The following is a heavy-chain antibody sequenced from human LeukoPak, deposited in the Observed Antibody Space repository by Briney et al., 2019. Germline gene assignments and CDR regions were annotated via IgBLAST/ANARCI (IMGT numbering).Heavy chain of an antibody. Sequence: SETLSLTCTVSGGSISSYYWSWIRQPAGKGLDWIGRIYSSGNTNYNPSHKSRVTISVDTSKNQFSLNLSSVTAADTAVYYCAREYSSGRYFDYWGQGTLVTVSS. J-gene: IGHJ4*02. V-gene: IGHV4-4*07. CDR2: IYSSGNT. D-gene: IGHD6-19*01. CDR1: GGSISSYY. CDR3: AREYSSGRYFDY.